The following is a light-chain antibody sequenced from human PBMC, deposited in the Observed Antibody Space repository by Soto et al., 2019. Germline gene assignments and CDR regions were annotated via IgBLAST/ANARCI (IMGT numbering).Light chain of an antibody. J-gene: IGLJ1*01. CDR1: STEVGDSNH. V-gene: IGLV2-14*01. Sequence: QSALTQPASVSGSPGQSITISCTGTSTEVGDSNHVSWYQHHPGKAPKLIMYEVSYRPSGVSNRFSGSKSAYTASLTISGLQADDEADYYCNSQTTSGIRVFGTGTKVTVL. CDR3: NSQTTSGIRV. CDR2: EVS.